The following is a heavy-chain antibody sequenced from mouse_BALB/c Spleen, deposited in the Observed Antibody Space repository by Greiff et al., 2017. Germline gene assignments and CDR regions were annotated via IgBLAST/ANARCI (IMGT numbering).Heavy chain of an antibody. V-gene: IGHV14-3*02. CDR3: ARSRYYHGFAY. D-gene: IGHD1-2*01. Sequence: EVQLQQSGAELVKPGASVKLSCTASGFNIKDTYMHWVKQRPEQGLEWIGRIDPANGNTKYDPKFQGKATITADTSSNTAYLQLSSLTSEDTAVYYCARSRYYHGFAYWGQGTLVTVSA. CDR2: IDPANGNT. J-gene: IGHJ3*01. CDR1: GFNIKDTY.